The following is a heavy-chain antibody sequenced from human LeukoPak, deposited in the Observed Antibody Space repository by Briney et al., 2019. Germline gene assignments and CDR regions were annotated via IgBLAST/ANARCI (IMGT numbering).Heavy chain of an antibody. CDR1: GYTFTSYG. J-gene: IGHJ4*02. D-gene: IGHD3-22*01. V-gene: IGHV1-18*01. Sequence: ASVKVSCKASGYTFTSYGISWVRQAPGQGLEWMGWISAYNGNTNYAQKLQGRVTMTADTSTSTAYMELRSLRSDDTAVYYYVSSYDSSGYYGVWGQGTLVTVSS. CDR2: ISAYNGNT. CDR3: VSSYDSSGYYGV.